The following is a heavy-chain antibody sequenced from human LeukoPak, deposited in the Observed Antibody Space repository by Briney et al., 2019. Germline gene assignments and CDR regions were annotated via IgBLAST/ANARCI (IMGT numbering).Heavy chain of an antibody. CDR3: ARNYGDYARWGFDY. CDR1: GGSFSGYY. D-gene: IGHD4-17*01. Sequence: SETLSLTCAVYGGSFSGYYWSWIRQHPGKGLEWIGYIYYSGSTYYNPSLKSRVTISVDTSKNQFSLKLSSVTAADTAVYYCARNYGDYARWGFDYWGQGTLVTVSS. J-gene: IGHJ4*02. CDR2: IYYSGST. V-gene: IGHV4-31*11.